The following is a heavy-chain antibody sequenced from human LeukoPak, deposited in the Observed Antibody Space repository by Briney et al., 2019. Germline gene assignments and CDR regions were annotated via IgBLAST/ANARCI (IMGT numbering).Heavy chain of an antibody. CDR2: ISYDGSNK. CDR1: GFTFSSYG. D-gene: IGHD6-13*01. J-gene: IGHJ4*02. Sequence: PGGSLRLSCAASGFTFSSYGMHWVRQAPGKGLEWVAVISYDGSNKYYADSVKGRFTISRDNSKNTLYLQMNSLRAEDTAVNYCAKDYRYSSSWLWGPFDYCGQGTLVTVSS. V-gene: IGHV3-30*18. CDR3: AKDYRYSSSWLWGPFDY.